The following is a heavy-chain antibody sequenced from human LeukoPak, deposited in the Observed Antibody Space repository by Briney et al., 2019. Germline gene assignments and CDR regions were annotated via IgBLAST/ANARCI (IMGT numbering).Heavy chain of an antibody. V-gene: IGHV4-39*07. CDR3: ARLSTAVAGNLFDY. CDR2: INYSGTT. CDR1: GASFSSSSYY. Sequence: SETLSLTCTVSGASFSSSSYYWVWVRQPPGKGLERIGSINYSGTTYYRPSLKSRVTISVDTSKNQFSLNQISVTAADTAVYYCARLSTAVAGNLFDYWGQGTLVTVSS. J-gene: IGHJ4*02. D-gene: IGHD6-19*01.